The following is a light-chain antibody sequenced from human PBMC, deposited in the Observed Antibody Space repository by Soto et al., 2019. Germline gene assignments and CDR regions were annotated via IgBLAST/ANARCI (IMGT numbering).Light chain of an antibody. CDR2: WAS. V-gene: IGKV4-1*01. CDR3: QKFYSTPQT. CDR1: ESVFYSSNNRNY. J-gene: IGKJ1*01. Sequence: DIVMTQSPDSLAVSLGETAAINCKSSESVFYSSNNRNYLAWYQQRPGQPPKLLINWASARESGVPARFTGSGSATDFTITIAGLQAEDVDTYYSQKFYSTPQTFGQGTEV.